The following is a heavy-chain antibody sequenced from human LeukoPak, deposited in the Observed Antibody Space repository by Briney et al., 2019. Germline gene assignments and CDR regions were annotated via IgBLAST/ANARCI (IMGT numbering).Heavy chain of an antibody. CDR3: VRAMDV. CDR2: IKLDGSEK. V-gene: IGHV3-7*03. Sequence: SGGSLRLSCVASGFTFGKYWMSWVRQAPGKGLEWVANIKLDGSEKNYVDSVKGRFTISRDNTKNSLYLQMNSLRVEDTAVYYCVRAMDVWGQGTTVTVSS. J-gene: IGHJ6*02. CDR1: GFTFGKYW.